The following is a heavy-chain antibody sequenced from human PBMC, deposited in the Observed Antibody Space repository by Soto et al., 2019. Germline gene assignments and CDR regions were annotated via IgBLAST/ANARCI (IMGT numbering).Heavy chain of an antibody. CDR1: GYTFTSYG. Sequence: ASVKVSCEASGYTFTSYGISWVRQAPGQGLEWIGWISAYNGNTNYAQKLQGRVPMTTDTYTSTAYTELRSLRSDDTAVYYCARDVPTLVAVAGTIAFDIWGQGTMVTVSS. D-gene: IGHD6-19*01. CDR2: ISAYNGNT. V-gene: IGHV1-18*01. CDR3: ARDVPTLVAVAGTIAFDI. J-gene: IGHJ3*02.